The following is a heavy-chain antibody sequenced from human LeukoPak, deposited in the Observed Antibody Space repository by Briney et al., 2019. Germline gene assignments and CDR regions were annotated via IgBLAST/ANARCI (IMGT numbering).Heavy chain of an antibody. V-gene: IGHV3-23*01. CDR2: ISGVGRTT. J-gene: IGHJ1*01. CDR1: GFTFSTYG. D-gene: IGHD4-17*01. Sequence: GGSLRLSCIASGFTFSTYGMSWVRQAPGKGLEWVSAISGVGRTTYYADSVKGRFTISRDNSKNTLYLQMNSLRAEDTAVYYCAKDPSHYGDYTEYFQHWGQGTLVTVSS. CDR3: AKDPSHYGDYTEYFQH.